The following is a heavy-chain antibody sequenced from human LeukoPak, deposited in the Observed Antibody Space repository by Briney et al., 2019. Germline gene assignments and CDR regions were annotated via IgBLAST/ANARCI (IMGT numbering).Heavy chain of an antibody. D-gene: IGHD3-16*01. J-gene: IGHJ4*02. CDR3: ARGIGAEKYGLEEIYYFDY. V-gene: IGHV4-59*01. CDR2: IYYSGST. CDR1: GGSISSYY. Sequence: PSETLSLTCTVSGGSISSYYWSWIRQSPGKGLEWIGYIYYSGSTNYNPSLKSRVTVSVDTSKSQFSLKLSSVTAADTAVYYCARGIGAEKYGLEEIYYFDYWGQGTLVTVSS.